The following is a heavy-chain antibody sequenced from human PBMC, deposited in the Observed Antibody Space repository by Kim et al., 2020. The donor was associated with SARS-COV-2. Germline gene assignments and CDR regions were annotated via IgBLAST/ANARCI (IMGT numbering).Heavy chain of an antibody. Sequence: LSLTCAVSGFTATINYMSWVRQAPGKGLEWVAIIYDGNESYYADSVKGRFSISRDSSENTLFLQMNRLRGEDTATYYCARVGSRYDAVTGYHGHWGQ. V-gene: IGHV3-53*01. CDR1: GFTATINY. J-gene: IGHJ1*01. CDR3: ARVGSRYDAVTGYHGH. CDR2: IYDGNES. D-gene: IGHD3-9*01.